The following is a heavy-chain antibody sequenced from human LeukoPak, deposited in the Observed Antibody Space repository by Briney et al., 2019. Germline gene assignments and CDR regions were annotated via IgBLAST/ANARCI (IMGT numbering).Heavy chain of an antibody. CDR3: ARYGGQFDY. J-gene: IGHJ4*02. V-gene: IGHV1-46*01. CDR1: GYTFTSYY. CDR2: SNPSGGSS. D-gene: IGHD4/OR15-4a*01. Sequence: ASVKVSCKASGYTFTSYYIHWVRQAPGQGLEWMGISNPSGGSSNYAQKFQGRVTMTRDTSTSTVYMELSSLRSEDTAVYYCARYGGQFDYWGQGTLVTVSS.